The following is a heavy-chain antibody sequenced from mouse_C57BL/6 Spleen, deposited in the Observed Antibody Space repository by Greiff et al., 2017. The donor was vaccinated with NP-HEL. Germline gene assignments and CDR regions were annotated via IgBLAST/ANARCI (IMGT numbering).Heavy chain of an antibody. V-gene: IGHV1-55*01. J-gene: IGHJ3*01. CDR3: ARGRAQATWAY. CDR1: GYTFTSYW. CDR2: IYPGSGST. Sequence: QVQLKQSGAELVKPGASVKMSCKASGYTFTSYWITWVKQRPGQGLEWIGDIYPGSGSTNYSEKFKSKATLTVDTSSSTAYMQLSSLTSEASAVYYCARGRAQATWAYWGQGTLVTVSA. D-gene: IGHD3-2*02.